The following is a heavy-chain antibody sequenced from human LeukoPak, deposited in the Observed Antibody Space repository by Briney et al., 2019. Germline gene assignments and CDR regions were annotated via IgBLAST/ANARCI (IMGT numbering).Heavy chain of an antibody. CDR1: GGTFSSYA. J-gene: IGHJ4*02. CDR3: ARGRHDYGDYVDPRFDY. D-gene: IGHD4-17*01. V-gene: IGHV1-69*13. Sequence: GASVKVSCKASGGTFSSYAISWVRQAPGQGLEWMGGIIPIFGTANYAQKFQGRVTITADESTSTAYMELSSLRSEDTAVYYCARGRHDYGDYVDPRFDYWGQGTLVTVSS. CDR2: IIPIFGTA.